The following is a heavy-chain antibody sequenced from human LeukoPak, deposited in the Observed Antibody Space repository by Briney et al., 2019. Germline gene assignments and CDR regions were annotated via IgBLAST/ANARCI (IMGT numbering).Heavy chain of an antibody. CDR3: ARGVEGYYGSGSTFDY. Sequence: SETLSLTCAVYGGSFSGYYWSWIRQPPGKGLEWIGEINHSGSTNYNPSLKSRVTISVDTSKNQFSLKLSSVTAADTAVYYCARGVEGYYGSGSTFDYWGQGTLVTVSS. J-gene: IGHJ4*02. CDR2: INHSGST. CDR1: GGSFSGYY. D-gene: IGHD3-10*01. V-gene: IGHV4-34*01.